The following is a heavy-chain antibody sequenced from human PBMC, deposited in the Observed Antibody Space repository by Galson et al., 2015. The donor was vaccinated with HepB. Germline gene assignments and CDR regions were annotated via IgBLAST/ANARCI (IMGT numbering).Heavy chain of an antibody. CDR3: AKGGRYCSGGSCYNRDNWFDP. J-gene: IGHJ5*02. CDR2: ISYDGSNK. CDR1: GFTFSSYG. D-gene: IGHD2-15*01. Sequence: SLRLSCAASGFTFSSYGMHWVRQAPGKGLEWVAVISYDGSNKYYADSVKGRFTISRDNSKNTLYLQMNSLRAEDTAVYYCAKGGRYCSGGSCYNRDNWFDPWGQGTLVTVSS. V-gene: IGHV3-30*18.